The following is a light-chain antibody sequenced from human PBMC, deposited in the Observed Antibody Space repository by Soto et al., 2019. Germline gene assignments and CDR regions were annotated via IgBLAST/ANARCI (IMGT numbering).Light chain of an antibody. CDR1: SGHSSYA. CDR3: QTWGTGIHV. J-gene: IGLJ1*01. CDR2: LNSDGSH. V-gene: IGLV4-69*01. Sequence: QLVLTQSPSASASLGASVXLTCTLSSGHSSYAIAWHQQQPEKGPRYLMKLNSDGSHSKGDGIPDRFSGSSSGAERYLIISSLQSEDEADYYCQTWGTGIHVFGTGTKLTVL.